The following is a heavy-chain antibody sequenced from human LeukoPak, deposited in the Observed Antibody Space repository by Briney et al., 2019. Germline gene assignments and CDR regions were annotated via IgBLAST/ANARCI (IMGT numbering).Heavy chain of an antibody. Sequence: SVKVSCKASGGTFSSYAISWVRQAPGQGLEWMGGIIPIFGTANYAQKFQGRVTITTDESTSTAYMELSSLRSEDTAVYYCARERTGGATGAFDIWGQGTMVIVSS. J-gene: IGHJ3*02. V-gene: IGHV1-69*05. D-gene: IGHD1-26*01. CDR1: GGTFSSYA. CDR2: IIPIFGTA. CDR3: ARERTGGATGAFDI.